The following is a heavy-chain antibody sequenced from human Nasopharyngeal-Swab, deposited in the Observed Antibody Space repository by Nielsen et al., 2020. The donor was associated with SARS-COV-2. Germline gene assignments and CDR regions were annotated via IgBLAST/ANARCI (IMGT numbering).Heavy chain of an antibody. J-gene: IGHJ4*02. V-gene: IGHV4-34*01. CDR2: INHSGST. Sequence: SETLSLTCAVYGGSFSGYYWSWIRQPPGKGLEWIGEINHSGSTNYNPSLKSRVTISVDTSKNQFSLKLISVTAADTAVYYCARHTANTEDWGQGTLVTVSS. CDR1: GGSFSGYY. D-gene: IGHD5-18*01. CDR3: ARHTANTED.